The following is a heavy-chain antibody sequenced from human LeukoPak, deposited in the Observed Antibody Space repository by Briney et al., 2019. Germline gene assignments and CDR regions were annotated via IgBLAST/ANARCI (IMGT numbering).Heavy chain of an antibody. CDR3: ARVPFGDTNAFDI. CDR1: GGSISSYY. D-gene: IGHD3-10*01. Sequence: PSETLSLTCTVSGGSISSYYWSWIRQPPGKGLEWIGYIYYSGSTNYNPSLKSRVTISVDTPKNQLSLKLRSVTAADTAVYYCARVPFGDTNAFDIWGQGTKVTVSS. V-gene: IGHV4-59*12. CDR2: IYYSGST. J-gene: IGHJ3*02.